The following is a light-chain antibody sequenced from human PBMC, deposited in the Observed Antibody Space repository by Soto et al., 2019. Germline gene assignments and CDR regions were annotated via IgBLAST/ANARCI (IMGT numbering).Light chain of an antibody. CDR2: TNS. Sequence: SVLTHPPSVSGAPGQRVTISCTGSSSNIGAGYDVHWYQHLPGTAPKLLVYTNSNRPSGVPDRFSGSKSGSSASLAITGLQADDEADYYCQSYDSSLRGLVFGGGTKVTVL. V-gene: IGLV1-40*01. CDR1: SSNIGAGYD. CDR3: QSYDSSLRGLV. J-gene: IGLJ1*01.